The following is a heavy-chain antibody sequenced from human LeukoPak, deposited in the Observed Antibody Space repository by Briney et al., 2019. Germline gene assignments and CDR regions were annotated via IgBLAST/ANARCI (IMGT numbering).Heavy chain of an antibody. CDR3: ARVCRDGYLMDY. D-gene: IGHD5-24*01. Sequence: ASVKVSCKASGGTFSSYAISWVRQAPGQGLEWMGGIIPIFGTANYAQKFQGRVTITTDESTSTAYMELSSLRSEDTAMYYCARVCRDGYLMDYWGQGTLVTVSS. V-gene: IGHV1-69*05. CDR1: GGTFSSYA. J-gene: IGHJ4*02. CDR2: IIPIFGTA.